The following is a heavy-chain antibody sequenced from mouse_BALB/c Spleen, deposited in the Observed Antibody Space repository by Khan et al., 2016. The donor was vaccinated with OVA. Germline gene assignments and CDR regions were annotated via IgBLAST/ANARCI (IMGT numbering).Heavy chain of an antibody. Sequence: DVHLVESGGGLVKPGGSLKVSCAASGFTFSNYAMSWVRQTPEKRLEWVASISSGGSTYYPDSAKGRFTISRDNARNILYLQMSSLRSEDTAMYYCARDYWFVYWGQGTLVTVSA. CDR1: GFTFSNYA. J-gene: IGHJ3*01. CDR2: ISSGGST. V-gene: IGHV5-6-5*01. CDR3: ARDYWFVY.